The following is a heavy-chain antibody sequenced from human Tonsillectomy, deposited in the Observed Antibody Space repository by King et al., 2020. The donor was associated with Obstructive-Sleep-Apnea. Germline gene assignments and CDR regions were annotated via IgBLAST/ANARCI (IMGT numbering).Heavy chain of an antibody. Sequence: QLVQSESELKKPGASVTISCKTSGYTFTNHAINWVRQAPGQGLRWMGWINTDTGNPTYAQGFTGRFVFSLDTSVRTAFLQINSLEADDTAVYFCARADPTAWDYWGQGTRVTVSS. D-gene: IGHD1-26*01. CDR2: INTDTGNP. J-gene: IGHJ4*02. CDR1: GYTFTNHA. CDR3: ARADPTAWDY. V-gene: IGHV7-4-1*02.